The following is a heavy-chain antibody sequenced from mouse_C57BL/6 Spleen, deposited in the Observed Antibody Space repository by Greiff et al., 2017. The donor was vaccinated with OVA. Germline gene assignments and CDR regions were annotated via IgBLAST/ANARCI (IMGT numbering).Heavy chain of an antibody. J-gene: IGHJ4*01. V-gene: IGHV5-12*01. CDR3: ASYSNFYAMDY. CDR2: ISNGGGST. Sequence: EVQGVESGGGLVQPGGSLKLSCAASGFTFSDYYMYWVRQTPEKRLEWVAYISNGGGSTYYPDTVKGRFTISRDNAKNTLYLQMSRLKSEDTAMYYCASYSNFYAMDYWGQGTSVTVSS. CDR1: GFTFSDYY. D-gene: IGHD2-5*01.